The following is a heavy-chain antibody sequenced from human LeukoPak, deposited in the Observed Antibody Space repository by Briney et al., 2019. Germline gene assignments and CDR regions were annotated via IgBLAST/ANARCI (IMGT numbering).Heavy chain of an antibody. CDR1: RYTFTSYG. CDR2: ISADNGNT. CDR3: AREALSWQLVPYYYYGMDV. Sequence: ASVKVSCKASRYTFTSYGISWVRQAPGQGLEWMGWISADNGNTNYTQKLQGRVTMTTDTSTSTAYMQLRSLRSDDTAVYYCAREALSWQLVPYYYYGMDVWGQGTTVTVSS. J-gene: IGHJ6*02. D-gene: IGHD6-13*01. V-gene: IGHV1-18*01.